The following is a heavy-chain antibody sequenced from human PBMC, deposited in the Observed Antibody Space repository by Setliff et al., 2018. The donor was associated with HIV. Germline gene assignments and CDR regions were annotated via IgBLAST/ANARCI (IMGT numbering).Heavy chain of an antibody. CDR1: GYTFTNYD. Sequence: ASVKVSCKASGYTFTNYDINWVRQSPGQGLEWLGWMNPNSGRAGSAQKFQGSVAMTTDTSTSTVYMELRNLRSDDTAVYFCARGGPARVALLYWFDPWGQGTLVTVSS. CDR3: ARGGPARVALLYWFDP. D-gene: IGHD2-21*01. J-gene: IGHJ5*02. CDR2: MNPNSGRA. V-gene: IGHV1-8*02.